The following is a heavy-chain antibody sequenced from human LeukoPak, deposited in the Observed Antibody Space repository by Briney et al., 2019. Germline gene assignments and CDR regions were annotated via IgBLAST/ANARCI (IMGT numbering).Heavy chain of an antibody. CDR2: ISSSSSYI. V-gene: IGHV3-21*01. CDR1: GFTLSSYS. CDR3: ARDCGGDCYPTSWFDP. J-gene: IGHJ5*02. Sequence: GGSLRLSCAASGFTLSSYSMNWVRQAPGEGLEWGSSISSSSSYIYYADSVKGRFTISRDNAKNSLYLQMNSLRAEDTAVYYCARDCGGDCYPTSWFDPWGQGTLVTVSS. D-gene: IGHD2-21*02.